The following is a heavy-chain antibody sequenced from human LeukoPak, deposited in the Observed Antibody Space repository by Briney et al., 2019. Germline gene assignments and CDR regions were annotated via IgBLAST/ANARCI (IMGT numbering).Heavy chain of an antibody. V-gene: IGHV1-69*05. CDR1: GGTFSSYA. J-gene: IGHJ4*02. Sequence: GASVKVSCKASGGTFSSYAISWVRQAPGQGLEWMGGIIPIFGTANYAQKFQGRVTMTRNTSISTAYMELSSLRSEDTAVYYCAREELVYGSGSYYRYFDYWGQGTLVTVSS. CDR2: IIPIFGTA. CDR3: AREELVYGSGSYYRYFDY. D-gene: IGHD3-10*01.